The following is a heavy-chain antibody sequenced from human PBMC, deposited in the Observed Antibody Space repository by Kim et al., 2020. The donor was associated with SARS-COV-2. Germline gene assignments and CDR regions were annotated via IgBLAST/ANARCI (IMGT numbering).Heavy chain of an antibody. J-gene: IGHJ4*02. CDR3: ARADRGYYDS. D-gene: IGHD2-15*01. V-gene: IGHV3-23*01. Sequence: SPYYADSVKGRFTISRDKSKSTLYLQMNSRRAEDTALYFCARADRGYYDSWAQGTLVTVSS. CDR2: SP.